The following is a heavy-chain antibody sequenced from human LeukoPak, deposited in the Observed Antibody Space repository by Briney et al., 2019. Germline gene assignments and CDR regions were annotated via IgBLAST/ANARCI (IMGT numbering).Heavy chain of an antibody. Sequence: SVKVSCKASGGTFSSYAISWVRQAPGQGLEWMGGIIPIFGTANYAQKFQGRVTITADESTSTAYMELSSLRSEDTAVYYCARVFIGNNWFDPWGQGTLVTVSS. CDR1: GGTFSSYA. V-gene: IGHV1-69*13. D-gene: IGHD1-26*01. CDR3: ARVFIGNNWFDP. J-gene: IGHJ5*02. CDR2: IIPIFGTA.